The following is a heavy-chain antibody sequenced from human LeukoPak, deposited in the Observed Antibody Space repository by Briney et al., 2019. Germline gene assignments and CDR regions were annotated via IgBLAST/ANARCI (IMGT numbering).Heavy chain of an antibody. Sequence: ASVKVSCKASGYTFTSYGISWVRQAPGQGLEWMGWISAYNGNTNYAQKLQGRVTMTTDTSTSTAYVELRSLRSDDTAVYYCARASGSLSDGMDVWGQGTTVTVSS. CDR1: GYTFTSYG. CDR3: ARASGSLSDGMDV. CDR2: ISAYNGNT. V-gene: IGHV1-18*01. D-gene: IGHD3-10*01. J-gene: IGHJ6*02.